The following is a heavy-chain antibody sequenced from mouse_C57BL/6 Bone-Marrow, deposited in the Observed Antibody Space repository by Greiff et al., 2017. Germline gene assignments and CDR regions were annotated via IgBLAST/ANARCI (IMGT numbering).Heavy chain of an antibody. J-gene: IGHJ2*01. CDR1: GFNIKDYY. V-gene: IGHV14-2*01. D-gene: IGHD1-3*01. CDR2: IDPEDGET. CDR3: ARWSSQYYFDY. Sequence: VQLQQSGAELVKPGASVKLSCTASGFNIKDYYMHWVKQRTEQGLEWIGRIDPEDGETKYAPKFQGKATITADTSSNTAYLQLSSLTSEDTAVYYCARWSSQYYFDYWGQGTTLTVSS.